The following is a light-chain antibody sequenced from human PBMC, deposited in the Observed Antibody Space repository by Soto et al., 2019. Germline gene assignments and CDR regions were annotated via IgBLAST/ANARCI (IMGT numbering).Light chain of an antibody. V-gene: IGKV1-39*01. Sequence: IQLTQSPSSLSASVGDRVTITCQASQTISTYLNWYQQKPGKAPRLLIYDASSLLSGVPSRFSGSGSGTDFTLTIASLQPEDFSTYYCQQSDSTPYTFGQGTKVDIK. CDR3: QQSDSTPYT. CDR1: QTISTY. J-gene: IGKJ2*01. CDR2: DAS.